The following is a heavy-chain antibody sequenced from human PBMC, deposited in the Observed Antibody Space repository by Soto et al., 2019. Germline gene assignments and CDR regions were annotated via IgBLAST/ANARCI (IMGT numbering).Heavy chain of an antibody. CDR3: ARDHYDSSGRSNWFDP. CDR1: GYTFTGHD. V-gene: IGHV1-8*01. D-gene: IGHD3-22*01. J-gene: IGHJ5*02. Sequence: GASVKVSCKASGYTFTGHDINWVRQATGHGLEWMGWMNPSNGTASYAQKFQGRVTMTADASTNTAYMELSSLRSEDTAVYYCARDHYDSSGRSNWFDPWGQGTLVTVSS. CDR2: MNPSNGTA.